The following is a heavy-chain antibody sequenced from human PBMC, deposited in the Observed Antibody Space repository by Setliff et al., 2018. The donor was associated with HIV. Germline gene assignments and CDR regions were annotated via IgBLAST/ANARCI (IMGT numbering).Heavy chain of an antibody. D-gene: IGHD2-2*01. CDR1: GFSFSNFA. CDR2: ISDSGDAS. Sequence: PGGSLRLSCAAAGFSFSNFAMNWVRQAPGKGLEWGSGISDSGDASQYADSVKGRFTISRDNSKNTLHLQMDSIRVEDTAVYYCAQGRTTTWYDMDVWGQGTTVTVSS. J-gene: IGHJ6*01. V-gene: IGHV3-23*01. CDR3: AQGRTTTWYDMDV.